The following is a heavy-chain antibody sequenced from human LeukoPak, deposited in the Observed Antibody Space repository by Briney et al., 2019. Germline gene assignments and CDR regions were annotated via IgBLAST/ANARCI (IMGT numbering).Heavy chain of an antibody. CDR1: GFTFTNDF. CDR3: TREIEGPTTPLTSYYYYYGMDV. J-gene: IGHJ6*02. V-gene: IGHV3-49*04. CDR2: IRSKAYGGTT. D-gene: IGHD4-17*01. Sequence: GGSLRLSCAASGFTFTNDFMTWVRQAPGKGLEWVGFIRSKAYGGTTEYAASVKGRFTISRDDSKSIAYLQMNSLKTEDTAVYYCTREIEGPTTPLTSYYYYYGMDVWGQGTTVTVSS.